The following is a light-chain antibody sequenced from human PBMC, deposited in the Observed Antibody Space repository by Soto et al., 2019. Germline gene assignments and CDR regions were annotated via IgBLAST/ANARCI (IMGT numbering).Light chain of an antibody. J-gene: IGLJ1*01. V-gene: IGLV3-1*01. CDR2: QDN. Sequence: SYELTQPPSVSVSPGLTASITCSGDKLGDKYACWYQQKPGQSPVLVIYQDNKRPSGIPERFSGSNSGNTATLTISGTQAMDEADYYCQAWDTSYVFGTGTKVTVL. CDR1: KLGDKY. CDR3: QAWDTSYV.